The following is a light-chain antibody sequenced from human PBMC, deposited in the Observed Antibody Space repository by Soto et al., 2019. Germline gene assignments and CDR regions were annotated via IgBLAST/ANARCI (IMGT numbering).Light chain of an antibody. CDR2: GAT. V-gene: IGKV1-9*01. CDR1: QGISNY. J-gene: IGKJ5*01. CDR3: QQLNAYPIT. Sequence: DLQLTQSPPFLSASVGDRVTITCRASQGISNYLAWYQQKPGKAPKLLIYGATTLQSGVPSRFSGSGSGTGFTLTISSLQPEDFATYYCQQLNAYPITFGQGTRLEI.